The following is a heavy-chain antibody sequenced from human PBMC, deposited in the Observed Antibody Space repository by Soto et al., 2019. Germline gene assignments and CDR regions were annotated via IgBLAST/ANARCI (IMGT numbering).Heavy chain of an antibody. CDR1: GGSFSGYY. D-gene: IGHD2-15*01. J-gene: IGHJ5*02. CDR3: ARRKFASTQFET. Sequence: SETLSLTCAVYGGSFSGYYWSWIRQPPGKGLEWIGEINHSGSTNYNPSLKSRVTISVDTSKNQLSLKLTSVTAADTAVFYCARRKFASTQFETWGQGILVTVAS. V-gene: IGHV4-34*01. CDR2: INHSGST.